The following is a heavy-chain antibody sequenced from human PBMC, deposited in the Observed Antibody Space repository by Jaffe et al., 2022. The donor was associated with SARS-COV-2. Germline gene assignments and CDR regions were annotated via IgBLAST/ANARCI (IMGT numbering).Heavy chain of an antibody. CDR3: TTDGSWGIYYYYGMDV. CDR2: IKSKTDGGTT. D-gene: IGHD6-13*01. J-gene: IGHJ6*02. Sequence: EVQLVESGGGLVKPGGSLRLSCAASGFTFSNAWMSWVRQAPGKGLEWVGRIKSKTDGGTTDYAAPVKGRFTISRDDSKNTLYLQMNSLKTEDTAVYYCTTDGSWGIYYYYGMDVWGQGTTVTVSS. V-gene: IGHV3-15*01. CDR1: GFTFSNAW.